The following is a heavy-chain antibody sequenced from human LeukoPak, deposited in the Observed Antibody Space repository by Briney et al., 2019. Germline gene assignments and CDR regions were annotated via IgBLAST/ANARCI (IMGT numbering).Heavy chain of an antibody. D-gene: IGHD3-3*01. V-gene: IGHV4-34*01. CDR1: GGSFSGYF. CDR3: ATLSRNYDFWSTYP. Sequence: SETLSLTCAVYGGSFSGYFWSWIRQPPGKGLEWIGEINHSGSTNSNPSLKSRVTISVDTSKNQFSLKLSSLTAADTAVYYCATLSRNYDFWSTYPWGQGTLVTVSS. CDR2: INHSGST. J-gene: IGHJ5*02.